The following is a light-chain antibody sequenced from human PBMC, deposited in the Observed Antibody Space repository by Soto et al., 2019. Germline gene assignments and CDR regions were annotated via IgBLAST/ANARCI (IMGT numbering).Light chain of an antibody. J-gene: IGKJ4*01. CDR2: GAS. Sequence: EIVLTQSPATLSVSPGEGATLSCRTSPSVDSNLAWYQQKPGQAPRLLIFGASTRATGIPARFSGSGSGTDFYVNNSRLQSEGFGVYICQQYDKWPLAFGGGNKVDIK. CDR1: PSVDSN. V-gene: IGKV3D-15*01. CDR3: QQYDKWPLA.